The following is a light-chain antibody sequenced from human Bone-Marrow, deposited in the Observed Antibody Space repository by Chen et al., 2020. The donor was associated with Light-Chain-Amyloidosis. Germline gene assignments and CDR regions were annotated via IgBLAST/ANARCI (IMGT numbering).Light chain of an antibody. Sequence: QSALTQPASVSGSPGQSFTISCTGSNSDVGAHKYVSWYQQSPGKAPKLIIYDVSDRPSGLSYRFSGAKSGNTASLTIYGLQAEDEADYYCGSYTTTNTLVFGGGTKLTVL. CDR1: NSDVGAHKY. CDR2: DVS. CDR3: GSYTTTNTLV. V-gene: IGLV2-14*03. J-gene: IGLJ3*02.